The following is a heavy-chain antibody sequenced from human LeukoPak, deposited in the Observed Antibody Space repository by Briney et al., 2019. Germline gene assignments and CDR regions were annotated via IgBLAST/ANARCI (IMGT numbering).Heavy chain of an antibody. J-gene: IGHJ4*02. D-gene: IGHD2-15*01. CDR3: ARVGLPFCSGGSCYRRDEDDY. CDR2: MYHSGST. V-gene: IGHV4-4*02. Sequence: SGTLSLTCGVSGGSISSNNWWSWVRQPPGKGLEWIGEMYHSGSTNYNPSLKSRVTISVDTSKNQFSLKLSSVTAADTAVYYCARVGLPFCSGGSCYRRDEDDYWGQGTLVTVSS. CDR1: GGSISSNNW.